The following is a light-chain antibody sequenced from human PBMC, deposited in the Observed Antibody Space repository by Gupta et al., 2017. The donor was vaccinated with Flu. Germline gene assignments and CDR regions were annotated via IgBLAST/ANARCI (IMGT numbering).Light chain of an antibody. CDR3: QAWDSNTLL. V-gene: IGLV3-1*01. J-gene: IGLJ2*01. Sequence: SYELTQPPSVSVSPGQTTNIMCSGNKLGDDDASWYQQKPGQSPVLVIYQDTKRPSGIPERFSGSNSGNTATLTISGTQAMDEADYYCQAWDSNTLLFGGGTKLTVL. CDR2: QDT. CDR1: KLGDDD.